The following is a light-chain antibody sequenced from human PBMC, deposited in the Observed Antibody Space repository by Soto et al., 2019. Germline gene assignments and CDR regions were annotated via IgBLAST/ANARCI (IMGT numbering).Light chain of an antibody. CDR2: GVS. J-gene: IGKJ4*01. CDR1: QSVISN. CDR3: QQYLSSPIS. Sequence: EVVMTQSPATLSVSPGERATLSCRASQSVISNFLAWYQQKPGQAPRLLIYGVSIRATGIPARFSGSGSGKEFTLTISSLQSEDFAVYYCQQYLSSPISFGGGTRVDIK. V-gene: IGKV3-15*01.